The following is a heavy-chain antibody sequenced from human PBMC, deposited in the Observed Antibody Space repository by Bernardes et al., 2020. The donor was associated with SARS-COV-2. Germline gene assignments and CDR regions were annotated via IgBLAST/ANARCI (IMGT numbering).Heavy chain of an antibody. CDR1: GFTFSSYG. J-gene: IGHJ5*02. D-gene: IGHD3-22*01. CDR2: ISSSSTII. V-gene: IGHV3-48*02. CDR3: AGFQVTLILGGVNWFDP. Sequence: GGSLRLSCAASGFTFSSYGMNWVRQAPGKGLEWVSYISSSSTIIYYADSVKGRFTISRDNAKNSLYLQMNSLRDEDTAVYYCAGFQVTLILGGVNWFDPWGQGTLVTVSS.